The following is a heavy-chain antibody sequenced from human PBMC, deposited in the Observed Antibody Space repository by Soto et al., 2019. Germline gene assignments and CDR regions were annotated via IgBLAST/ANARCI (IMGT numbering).Heavy chain of an antibody. CDR1: GYTFTGYY. CDR3: ARDLGSLGYCTNGVCYRGGHYYYGMDV. D-gene: IGHD2-8*01. CDR2: INPNSGGT. V-gene: IGHV1-2*02. J-gene: IGHJ6*02. Sequence: GASVKVSCKASGYTFTGYYMHWVRQAPGQGLEWMGWINPNSGGTNYAQKFQGRVTMTRDTSISTAYMELSRLRSDDTAVYYCARDLGSLGYCTNGVCYRGGHYYYGMDVWGQGTTVTV.